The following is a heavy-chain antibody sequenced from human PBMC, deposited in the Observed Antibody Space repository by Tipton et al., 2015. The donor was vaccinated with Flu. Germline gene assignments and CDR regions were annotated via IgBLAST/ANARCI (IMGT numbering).Heavy chain of an antibody. D-gene: IGHD3-3*01. CDR2: LYSSGET. J-gene: IGHJ4*02. V-gene: IGHV4-39*01. CDR1: GDSIYFISSSTYY. Sequence: TLSLTCPVSGDSIYFISSSTYYWAWIRQPPGKGLEWIGCLYSSGETRYNPSLKTRVTMSLDTSKNQFSLDLASVTAADTAVYYCAASTLFGVVPFDSWGQGTLVTVSS. CDR3: AASTLFGVVPFDS.